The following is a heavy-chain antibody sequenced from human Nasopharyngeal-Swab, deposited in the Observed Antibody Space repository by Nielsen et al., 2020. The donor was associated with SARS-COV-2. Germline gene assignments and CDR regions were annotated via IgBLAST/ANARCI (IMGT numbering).Heavy chain of an antibody. V-gene: IGHV3-23*01. CDR2: ISGGSDST. J-gene: IGHJ6*02. CDR1: GFTFSNFA. D-gene: IGHD5-12*01. Sequence: GGSLRLSCAASGFTFSNFAMSWVRQAPGKGLEWVSVISGGSDSTYYTDSVRGRFTISRDNSKNTVNLQMNSLRVEDTAIYYCAKDRDSGDDSDDYYHYYGMDVWGQGTTVTVFS. CDR3: AKDRDSGDDSDDYYHYYGMDV.